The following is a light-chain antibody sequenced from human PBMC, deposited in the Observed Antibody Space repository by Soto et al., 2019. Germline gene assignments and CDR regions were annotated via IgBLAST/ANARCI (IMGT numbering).Light chain of an antibody. CDR1: QSIFNNY. Sequence: EIVLTQSPGTLSLSPRDRATLSCRASQSIFNNYLAWYQQKPGQAPRLLVYGASFRATGIPDRFSGSGSGTDFTLTISRLEPEDFAVYYCQQYGGSPFTFGQGTRLEIK. CDR2: GAS. J-gene: IGKJ2*01. CDR3: QQYGGSPFT. V-gene: IGKV3-20*01.